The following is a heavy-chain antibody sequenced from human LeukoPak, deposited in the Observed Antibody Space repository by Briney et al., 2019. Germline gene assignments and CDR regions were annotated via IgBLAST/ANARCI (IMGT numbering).Heavy chain of an antibody. D-gene: IGHD3-16*01. J-gene: IGHJ6*02. Sequence: ASVKVSCKASGYTFTSYDINWVRQATGQGLEWMGWMNPNSGNTGYAQKFQGRVTMTRNTSISTAYMELGSLRSEDTAVYYCTRRVWPYGMDVWGQGTTVTVSS. CDR2: MNPNSGNT. V-gene: IGHV1-8*01. CDR3: TRRVWPYGMDV. CDR1: GYTFTSYD.